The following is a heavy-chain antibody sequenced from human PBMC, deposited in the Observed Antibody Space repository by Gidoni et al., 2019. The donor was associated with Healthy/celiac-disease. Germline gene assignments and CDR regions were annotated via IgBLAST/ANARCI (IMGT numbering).Heavy chain of an antibody. Sequence: QVQLQESGPGLVKPSETLSLPCTVSGGSISSYYWSWIRQPAGKGLDWIGRIYTSGSTNYNPSLKSRVTMSVDTSKNQFSLKLSSVTAADTAVYYCASPGLSAWGQGTLVTVSS. CDR2: IYTSGST. V-gene: IGHV4-4*07. CDR3: ASPGLSA. CDR1: GGSISSYY. J-gene: IGHJ5*02.